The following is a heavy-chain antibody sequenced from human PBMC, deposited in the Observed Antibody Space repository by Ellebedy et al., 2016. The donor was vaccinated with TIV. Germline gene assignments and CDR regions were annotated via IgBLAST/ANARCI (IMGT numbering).Heavy chain of an antibody. CDR3: ARVPHYGGNSFDY. CDR1: GGSISSYY. CDR2: IYSSGST. J-gene: IGHJ4*02. Sequence: MPSETLSLTCTVSGGSISSYYWSWIRQPAGKGLEWIGRIYSSGSTNYNPSLKSRVTMSVDTSKNQFSLNLTSVIAADTAVYYCARVPHYGGNSFDYWGQGTLVTVSS. V-gene: IGHV4-4*07. D-gene: IGHD4-23*01.